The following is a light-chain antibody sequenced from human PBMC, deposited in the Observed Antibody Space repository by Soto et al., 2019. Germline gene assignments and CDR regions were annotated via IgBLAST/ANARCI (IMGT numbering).Light chain of an antibody. CDR1: SSDIGGHNY. V-gene: IGLV2-8*01. CDR3: SSYAGSTNFI. Sequence: QSALTQPPSASGSPGQSVTISCTGTSSDIGGHNYVSWYQHHPGKAPKLMIYDVSKRPSGVPDRFSGSKSVNTASLTVSGLQAEDEADYYCSSYAGSTNFIFGGGTKLTVL. J-gene: IGLJ2*01. CDR2: DVS.